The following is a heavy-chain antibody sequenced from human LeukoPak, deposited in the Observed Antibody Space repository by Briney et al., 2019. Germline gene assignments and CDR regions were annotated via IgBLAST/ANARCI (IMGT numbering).Heavy chain of an antibody. Sequence: PGGSLRLSCAASGFTFSSYGMHWVRQAPGKGLEWVAVIWYDGSNKYYADSLKGRFTISRDNSKNTLYLQMNSLRAEDTAVYYCARDFLEFPIIAVAGCGDYWGQGTLVTVSS. J-gene: IGHJ4*02. CDR2: IWYDGSNK. CDR3: ARDFLEFPIIAVAGCGDY. D-gene: IGHD6-19*01. V-gene: IGHV3-33*01. CDR1: GFTFSSYG.